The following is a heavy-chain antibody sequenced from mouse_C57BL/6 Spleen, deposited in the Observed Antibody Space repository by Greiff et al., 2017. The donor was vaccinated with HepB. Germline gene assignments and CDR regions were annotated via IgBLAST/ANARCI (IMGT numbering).Heavy chain of an antibody. CDR3: ARGVGTYYFDY. CDR1: GYAFSSSW. V-gene: IGHV1-82*01. J-gene: IGHJ2*01. Sequence: VQLQQSGPELVKPGASVKISCKASGYAFSSSWMNWVKQRPGKGLEWIGRIYPGDGDTNYNGKFKGKATLTADKSSSTAYMQLSSLTSEDSAVYFCARGVGTYYFDYWGQGTTLTVSS. D-gene: IGHD1-1*02. CDR2: IYPGDGDT.